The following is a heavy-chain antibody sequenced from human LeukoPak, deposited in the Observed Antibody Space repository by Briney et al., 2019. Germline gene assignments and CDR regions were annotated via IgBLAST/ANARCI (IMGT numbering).Heavy chain of an antibody. CDR1: RFTFSSYS. CDR2: ISSSSSYI. CDR3: AALIGGGKVKFDY. J-gene: IGHJ4*02. D-gene: IGHD2-15*01. Sequence: GGSLRLSCAASRFTFSSYSMNWVRQAPGKGLEWVSSISSSSSYIYYADSVKGRFTISRDNAKNSLYLQMNSLRAEDTAVYYCAALIGGGKVKFDYWGQGTLVTVSS. V-gene: IGHV3-21*01.